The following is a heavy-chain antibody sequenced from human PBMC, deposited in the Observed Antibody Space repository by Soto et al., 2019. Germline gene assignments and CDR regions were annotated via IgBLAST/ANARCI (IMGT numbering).Heavy chain of an antibody. D-gene: IGHD2-15*01. CDR1: GFTFSSYG. J-gene: IGHJ4*02. CDR3: AREGVAGHFDY. CDR2: IWYDGSNK. V-gene: IGHV3-33*01. Sequence: QVQLVESGGGVVQPGRSLRLSCAASGFTFSSYGMHWVRQAPGKGLEWVAVIWYDGSNKYYADSVKGRFTISRDNSQNMLYLQMNSLRAEDTAVYYCAREGVAGHFDYWGQGTLVTVSS.